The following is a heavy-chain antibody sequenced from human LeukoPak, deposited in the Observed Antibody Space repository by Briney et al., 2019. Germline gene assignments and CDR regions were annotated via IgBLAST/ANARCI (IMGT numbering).Heavy chain of an antibody. J-gene: IGHJ4*02. CDR2: IYYSGST. CDR1: GGSISSSSYY. Sequence: SETLSLTCTVSGGSISSSSYYWGWIRQPPGKGLEWIGSIYYSGSTYYNPSLKSRVTISVDTSKNQFSLKLSSVTAADTAVYYCARVHRDYWGQGTLVTVSS. V-gene: IGHV4-39*01. CDR3: ARVHRDY.